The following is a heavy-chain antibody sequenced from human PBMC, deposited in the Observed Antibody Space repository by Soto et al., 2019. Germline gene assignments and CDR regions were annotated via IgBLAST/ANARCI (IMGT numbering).Heavy chain of an antibody. Sequence: GGSLRLSCAASGFTFSSYAMSWVRQAPGKGLEWVSAISGSGGSTYYADSVKGRFTISRDNSKNTLYLQMNSLRAEDTAVYYCAKGYCSSTSCYSFDYWGQGTLVTVSS. CDR1: GFTFSSYA. CDR2: ISGSGGST. V-gene: IGHV3-23*01. CDR3: AKGYCSSTSCYSFDY. J-gene: IGHJ4*02. D-gene: IGHD2-2*01.